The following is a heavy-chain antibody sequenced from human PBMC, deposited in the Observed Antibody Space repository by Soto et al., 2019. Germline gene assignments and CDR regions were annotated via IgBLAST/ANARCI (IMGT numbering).Heavy chain of an antibody. CDR3: ARGSSSWYYYDGRDV. D-gene: IGHD6-13*01. Sequence: ASVKVSCKASGYTFTSYGISWVRQAPGQGLEWMGWISAYNGNTNYAQKLQGRVTMTTDTSTSTAYMELRSLRSDDTAVYYCARGSSSWYYYDGRDVWGQGTTVTVSS. CDR2: ISAYNGNT. J-gene: IGHJ6*02. V-gene: IGHV1-18*01. CDR1: GYTFTSYG.